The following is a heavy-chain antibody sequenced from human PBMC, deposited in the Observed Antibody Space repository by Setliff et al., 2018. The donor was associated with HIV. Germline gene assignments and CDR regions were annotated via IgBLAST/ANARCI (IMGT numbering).Heavy chain of an antibody. CDR1: CVLQWLL. J-gene: IGHJ4*02. V-gene: IGHV4-34*01. CDR3: GRGPHIVGAPWAVIDY. Sequence: TSETPVPHLRCLWCVLQWLLLELDPPAPGKGLEWIGEIFHNGTINCNPSLKSRVALSIDTFKSQISLNMTSLTTADTAIYYCGRGPHIVGAPWAVIDYWAQGKPVTVS. CDR2: IFHNGTI. D-gene: IGHD1-26*01.